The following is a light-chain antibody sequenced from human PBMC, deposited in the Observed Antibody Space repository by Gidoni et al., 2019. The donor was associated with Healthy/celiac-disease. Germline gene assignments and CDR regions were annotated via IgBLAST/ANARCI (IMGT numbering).Light chain of an antibody. J-gene: IGKJ1*01. CDR2: AAS. CDR3: QQSYSTPWT. V-gene: IGKV1-39*01. CDR1: QSISSY. Sequence: DIQMTQSPSSLSASVGDSVTITCRASQSISSYLNWYQQKPGKAPKLLIYAASSLQSGVQSRFSGSGSGTDFTLTISSLQPEDFATYYCQQSYSTPWTFXQXTKVEIK.